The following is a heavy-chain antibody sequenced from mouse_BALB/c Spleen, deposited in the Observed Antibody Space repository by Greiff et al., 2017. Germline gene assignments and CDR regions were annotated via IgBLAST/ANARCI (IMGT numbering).Heavy chain of an antibody. CDR3: TRAVMDY. Sequence: EVQLVESGGGLVKPGGSLKLSCAASGFTFSSYTMSWVRQTPEKRLEWVATISSGGSYTYYPDSVKGRVTITRDNAKNTLYLQMSSLKSEDTAMYYCTRAVMDYWGQGTSVTVAS. CDR2: ISSGGSYT. D-gene: IGHD3-3*01. J-gene: IGHJ4*01. CDR1: GFTFSSYT. V-gene: IGHV5-6-4*01.